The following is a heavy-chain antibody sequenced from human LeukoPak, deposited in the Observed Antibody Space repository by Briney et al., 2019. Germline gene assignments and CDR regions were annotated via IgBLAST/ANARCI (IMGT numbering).Heavy chain of an antibody. D-gene: IGHD7-27*01. J-gene: IGHJ3*02. CDR3: ARGNLGAYDI. Sequence: GGSLRLSCVASGFTLGSYRMSWVRQAPGKGLGWVADIKQDGRDKYYVESVKGRFTISRDNAKNSLYLQMNILRAEDTAVYYCARGNLGAYDIWGQGTMVSVSS. CDR2: IKQDGRDK. V-gene: IGHV3-7*05. CDR1: GFTLGSYR.